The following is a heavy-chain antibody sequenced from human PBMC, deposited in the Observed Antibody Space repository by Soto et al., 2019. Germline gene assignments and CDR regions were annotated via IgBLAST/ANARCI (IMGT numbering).Heavy chain of an antibody. Sequence: EVQLVESGGGLVQPWGSLRLSCAASGFTFSSYNMNWVRQAPGKGLEWISYISSTSSTIYYADSVKGRFTVSRDNAKNSLYLQMNSLRDEDTAVYYCARDGSGSYYTDCWGQGTLVTVSS. CDR3: ARDGSGSYYTDC. J-gene: IGHJ4*02. CDR2: ISSTSSTI. D-gene: IGHD1-26*01. CDR1: GFTFSSYN. V-gene: IGHV3-48*02.